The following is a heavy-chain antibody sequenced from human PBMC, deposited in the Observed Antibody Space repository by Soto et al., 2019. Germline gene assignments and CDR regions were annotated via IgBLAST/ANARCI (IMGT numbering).Heavy chain of an antibody. D-gene: IGHD1-26*01. Sequence: EVQLLESGGGLVQPGGSLRLYCAASGFTFSRYAMRWVRQAPGKGLEWVSAISGSGGSMYYADSVKGRFTISRDNSKNTLYLQMNSLRAEDTAVYYCARRGSGSYYDYWGQGTLVTVSS. CDR2: ISGSGGSM. CDR1: GFTFSRYA. V-gene: IGHV3-23*01. J-gene: IGHJ4*02. CDR3: ARRGSGSYYDY.